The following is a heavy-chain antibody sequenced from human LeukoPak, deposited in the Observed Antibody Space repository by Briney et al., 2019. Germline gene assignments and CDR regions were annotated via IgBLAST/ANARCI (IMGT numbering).Heavy chain of an antibody. CDR2: INPNSGGT. CDR3: ARDSHSYYYGSGSYYNGLDAFDI. J-gene: IGHJ3*02. Sequence: ASVKVSCKASGYTFSGYYMYWVRQAPGQGLEWMGWINPNSGGTKYAQKFQGRVTMTRDTSISTAYMELSRLRSDDTAVYYCARDSHSYYYGSGSYYNGLDAFDIWGQGTMVTVSS. CDR1: GYTFSGYY. V-gene: IGHV1-2*02. D-gene: IGHD3-10*01.